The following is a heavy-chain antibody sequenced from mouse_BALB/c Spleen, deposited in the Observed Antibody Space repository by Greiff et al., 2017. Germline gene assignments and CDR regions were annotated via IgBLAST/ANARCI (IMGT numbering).Heavy chain of an antibody. Sequence: VQLKESGPELVKPGASVKMSCKASGYTFTSYVMHWVKQKPGQGLEWIGYINPYNDGTKYNEKFKGKATLTSDKSSSTAYMELSSLTSEDSAVYYCEREGTGPSFAYWGQGTLVTVSA. J-gene: IGHJ3*01. CDR1: GYTFTSYV. CDR3: EREGTGPSFAY. CDR2: INPYNDGT. D-gene: IGHD4-1*01. V-gene: IGHV1-14*01.